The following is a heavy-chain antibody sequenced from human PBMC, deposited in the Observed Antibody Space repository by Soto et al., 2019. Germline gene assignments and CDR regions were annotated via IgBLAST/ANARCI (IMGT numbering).Heavy chain of an antibody. V-gene: IGHV3-23*01. CDR1: EFTFSNYA. CDR3: AKDPRQLLVDFDY. J-gene: IGHJ4*02. CDR2: ISDNGGTT. D-gene: IGHD2-2*01. Sequence: PGGSLRLSCAASEFTFSNYAMSWVRQAPGKGLEWVSSISDNGGTTYYADSVKGRFTISRDNSKNTLYLQMNSLRAEDTSVYYGAKDPRQLLVDFDYWGQGTQVTVSS.